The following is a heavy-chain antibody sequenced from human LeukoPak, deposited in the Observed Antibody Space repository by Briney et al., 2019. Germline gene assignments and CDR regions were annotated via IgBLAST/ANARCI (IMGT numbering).Heavy chain of an antibody. CDR1: GFTFSSYS. J-gene: IGHJ4*02. Sequence: PGVSLRLSCAASGFTFSSYSMNWVRQAPGKGLEWVSSISSSSSYIYYADSVKGRFTISRDNAKNSLYLQMNSLRAEDTAVYYCASFSSGLPKYYFDYWGQGTLVTVSS. CDR2: ISSSSSYI. V-gene: IGHV3-21*01. CDR3: ASFSSGLPKYYFDY. D-gene: IGHD6-19*01.